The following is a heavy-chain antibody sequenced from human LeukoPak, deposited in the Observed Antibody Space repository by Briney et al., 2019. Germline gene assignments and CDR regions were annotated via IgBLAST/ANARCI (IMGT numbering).Heavy chain of an antibody. Sequence: SETLSLTCTVSGVSISHYFWSWIRQPPGQALEGIGYIYYSGSTNYNPSLKSRVTISVDPSKSQFSLKLNSVTAADTAVYYCAKTVAGYWYFDLWGRGTLVTVSS. CDR1: GVSISHYF. CDR3: AKTVAGYWYFDL. J-gene: IGHJ2*01. V-gene: IGHV4-59*08. D-gene: IGHD6-19*01. CDR2: IYYSGST.